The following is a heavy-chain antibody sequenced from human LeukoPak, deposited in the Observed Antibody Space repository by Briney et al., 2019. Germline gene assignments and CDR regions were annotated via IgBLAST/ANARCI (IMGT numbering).Heavy chain of an antibody. D-gene: IGHD2-2*01. J-gene: IGHJ4*02. V-gene: IGHV3-21*01. CDR2: ISSSSSYI. CDR1: GFTFSSYS. CDR3: AAGEQVVPAVFDY. Sequence: PGRSLRLSCAASGFTFSSYSMNWVRQAPGKGLEWVSSISSSSSYIYYADSVKGRFTISRDNAKNSLYLQMNSLRAEDTAVYYCAAGEQVVPAVFDYWGQGTLVTVSS.